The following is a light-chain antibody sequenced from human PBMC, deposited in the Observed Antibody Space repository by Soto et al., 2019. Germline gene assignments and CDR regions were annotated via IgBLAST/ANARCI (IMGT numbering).Light chain of an antibody. CDR2: EVT. V-gene: IGLV2-14*01. J-gene: IGLJ2*01. Sequence: QSALTQPASVSGSPGQSVTISCTGTSSDVGGNFYVSWYQQHPGKAPRLILREVTIRPSGVSSRFSGSRSGNTASLTISGLRAEDEADYYCSSCSTTTFEILFGGGTKVTVL. CDR1: SSDVGGNFY. CDR3: SSCSTTTFEIL.